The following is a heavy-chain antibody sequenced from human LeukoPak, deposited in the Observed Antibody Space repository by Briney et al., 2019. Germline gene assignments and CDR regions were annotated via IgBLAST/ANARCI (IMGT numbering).Heavy chain of an antibody. Sequence: GRSLRLSCAASGFTFRDAWMTWVRQAPGRGLEWVSSISSSSSYIYYADSVKGRFTISRDNAKNSLYLQMNSLRAEDTAVYYCARVPDFWSGYYYDYWGQGTLVTVSS. CDR1: GFTFRDAW. J-gene: IGHJ4*02. CDR3: ARVPDFWSGYYYDY. D-gene: IGHD3-3*01. CDR2: ISSSSSYI. V-gene: IGHV3-21*01.